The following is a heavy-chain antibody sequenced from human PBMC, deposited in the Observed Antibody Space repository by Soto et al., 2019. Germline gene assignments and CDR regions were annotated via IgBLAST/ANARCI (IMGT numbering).Heavy chain of an antibody. Sequence: QVQLVQSGAEEKKPGASVKVSCKASGYTFTSYAMHWVRQAPGQRVEWMGWINAGNGNTKYSQKFQGRVTIPRDTSATTAYMDLSSLSSEDTAVYYCARGVGNSAPDSWGQGTLVTVSS. CDR2: INAGNGNT. V-gene: IGHV1-3*05. CDR3: ARGVGNSAPDS. CDR1: GYTFTSYA. D-gene: IGHD1-7*01. J-gene: IGHJ4*02.